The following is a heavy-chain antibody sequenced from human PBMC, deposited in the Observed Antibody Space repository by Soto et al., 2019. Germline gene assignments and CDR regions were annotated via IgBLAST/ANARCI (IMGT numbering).Heavy chain of an antibody. CDR3: AKDSLPARPGYYYYYGMDV. Sequence: GGSLRLSCAASGFPFSSYGMHWVRQAPGKGLEWVAVISYDGSNKYYADSVKGRFTISRDNSKNTLYLQMNSLRAEDTAVYYCAKDSLPARPGYYYYYGMDVWGQGTTVTVSS. D-gene: IGHD6-6*01. CDR2: ISYDGSNK. J-gene: IGHJ6*02. V-gene: IGHV3-30*18. CDR1: GFPFSSYG.